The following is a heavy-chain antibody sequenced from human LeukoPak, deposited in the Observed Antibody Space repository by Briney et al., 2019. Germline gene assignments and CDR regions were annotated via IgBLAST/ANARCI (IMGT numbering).Heavy chain of an antibody. D-gene: IGHD4-11*01. CDR2: IKQDGGET. CDR1: GFPFSSYW. Sequence: GGSLRLSCAASGFPFSSYWMARVRQAPGKGLEWVASIKQDGGETFYVDSVKGRFTISRDNAKNSLYLQMNSLRAEDTAVYYCTREDHSNYNYWGQGTLVTVSS. J-gene: IGHJ4*02. CDR3: TREDHSNYNY. V-gene: IGHV3-7*01.